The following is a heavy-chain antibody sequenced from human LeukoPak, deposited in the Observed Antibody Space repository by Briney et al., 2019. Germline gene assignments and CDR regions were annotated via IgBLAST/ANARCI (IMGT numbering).Heavy chain of an antibody. J-gene: IGHJ1*01. CDR1: GGSISSSSYY. V-gene: IGHV4-39*07. CDR2: INHSGST. Sequence: MASETLSLTCTVSGGSISSSSYYWSWIRQPPGKGLEWIGEINHSGSTNYNPSLKSRVTISVDTSKNQFSLKLSSVTAADTAVYYCARLGLGGRGYFQHWGQGTLVTVSS. CDR3: ARLGLGGRGYFQH. D-gene: IGHD2-21*01.